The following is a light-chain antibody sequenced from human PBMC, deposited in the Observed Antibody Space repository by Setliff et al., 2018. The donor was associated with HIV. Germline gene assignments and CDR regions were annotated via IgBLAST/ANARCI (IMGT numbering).Light chain of an antibody. J-gene: IGLJ1*01. CDR3: QSYDNSLSAFV. CDR1: SSNIGSNYD. CDR2: GNT. V-gene: IGLV1-40*01. Sequence: QSALTQPPSVSGAPGQRVTISCTGSSSNIGSNYDVHWYRHLPGTAPKLLISGNTNRPSGVPDRFSGSQSGTAASLAITGLQAEDEADYYCQSYDNSLSAFVFGTGTKVTVL.